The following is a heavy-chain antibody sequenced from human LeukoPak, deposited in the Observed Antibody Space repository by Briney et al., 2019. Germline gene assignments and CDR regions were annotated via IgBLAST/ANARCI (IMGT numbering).Heavy chain of an antibody. V-gene: IGHV1-18*01. CDR1: GYTFSIYG. J-gene: IGHJ5*02. CDR2: ISAYNGNT. D-gene: IGHD2-15*01. Sequence: ASVTVSCKASGYTFSIYGISWVRQAPGQGLEWMGWISAYNGNTNYAQKLQGRVTMTTDTSTSTAYMELRSLRSDDTAVYYCARDWENCSGGSCYAAYNWFDPWGQGTLVTVSS. CDR3: ARDWENCSGGSCYAAYNWFDP.